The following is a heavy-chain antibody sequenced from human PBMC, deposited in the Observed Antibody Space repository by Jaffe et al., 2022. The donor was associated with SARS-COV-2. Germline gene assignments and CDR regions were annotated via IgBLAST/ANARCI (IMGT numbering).Heavy chain of an antibody. CDR1: GFTFGAYT. V-gene: IGHV3-49*03. CDR3: TRPSGYDLQNFDY. J-gene: IGHJ4*02. Sequence: EVQLVESGGGLVQPGRSLRLSCTASGFTFGAYTMSWFRQAPGKGLEWVGFIRSKAYGGTTEYAASVKGRFTVSRDDSKSIAYLQMHSLKTEDTAVYYCTRPSGYDLQNFDYWGQGTLVTVSS. D-gene: IGHD5-12*01. CDR2: IRSKAYGGTT.